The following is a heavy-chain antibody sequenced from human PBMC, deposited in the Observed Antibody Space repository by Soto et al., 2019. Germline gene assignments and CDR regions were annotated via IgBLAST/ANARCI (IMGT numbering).Heavy chain of an antibody. J-gene: IGHJ4*02. CDR3: ARGRGLAARPQHLDH. V-gene: IGHV3-30*04. CDR1: GLLFSGYA. D-gene: IGHD6-6*01. Sequence: QVHLVESGGGVVQPGASLRLSCATSGLLFSGYAMHWVRQTPGKGLEWVAVISYDGKEKYYADSAEGRFTISRESSGVTLYLQMSSLRVEDTAVCYCARGRGLAARPQHLDHWGQGTLVTVSS. CDR2: ISYDGKEK.